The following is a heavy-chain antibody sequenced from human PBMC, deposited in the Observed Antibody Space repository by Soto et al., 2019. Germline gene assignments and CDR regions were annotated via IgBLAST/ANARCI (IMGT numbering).Heavy chain of an antibody. D-gene: IGHD1-26*01. CDR1: GDTHTIYF. V-gene: IGHV1-2*02. Sequence: QVQLVQSGAEVQQPGASVRVSCKASGDTHTIYFIHWLRQAPGQGLEWMGWINSASGGANYAPRFQGRVAMTRDRASATALMELSRLRSDDTAVYYCARGGSYYAHWGQGTLVTVSS. CDR2: INSASGGA. J-gene: IGHJ4*02. CDR3: ARGGSYYAH.